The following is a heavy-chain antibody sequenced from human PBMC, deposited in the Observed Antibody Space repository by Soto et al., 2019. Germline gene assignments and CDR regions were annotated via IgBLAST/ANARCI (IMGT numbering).Heavy chain of an antibody. CDR1: GYTFTAYA. CDR2: INPGNGNT. CDR3: ARSAISPYGGLIGPFDY. J-gene: IGHJ4*02. Sequence: QVQLVQSGGEEKKPGASVKVSCEASGYTFTAYAIHWLRQAPGQRLEWMAWINPGNGNTRYSQTFLGRVSITRDTSASTAYLELDSLRSEDTAVYYCARSAISPYGGLIGPFDYWGQGNLVTVSS. V-gene: IGHV1-3*05. D-gene: IGHD3-16*02.